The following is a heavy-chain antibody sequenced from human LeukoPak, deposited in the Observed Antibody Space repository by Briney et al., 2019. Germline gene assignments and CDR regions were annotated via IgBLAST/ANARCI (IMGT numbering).Heavy chain of an antibody. J-gene: IGHJ4*02. D-gene: IGHD3-10*01. CDR2: ISSSGSTI. CDR3: ARAYPELLGFGEQDYYFDY. Sequence: GGSLRLSCAASGFTFSSYEMNWVRQAPGKGLEWGSYISSSGSTIYYADSVKGRFTISRYNGKNSLYLQMNSLRAEDTAVYYCARAYPELLGFGEQDYYFDYWGQGTLVTVSS. CDR1: GFTFSSYE. V-gene: IGHV3-48*03.